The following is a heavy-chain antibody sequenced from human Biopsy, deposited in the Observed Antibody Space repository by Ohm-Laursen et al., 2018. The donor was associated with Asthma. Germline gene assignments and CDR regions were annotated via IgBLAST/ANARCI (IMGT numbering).Heavy chain of an antibody. CDR3: ARGDSSGWSHYYFDY. Sequence: SLRLSCAASGFTFSDYYMSWIRQAPGKGLEWISYINGKSNSIEYADSVKGRFTISRDNAKNSLHLQMHSLRVEDTAVYYCARGDSSGWSHYYFDYWGQGTLVTVSS. J-gene: IGHJ4*02. CDR1: GFTFSDYY. D-gene: IGHD6-19*01. V-gene: IGHV3-11*01. CDR2: INGKSNSI.